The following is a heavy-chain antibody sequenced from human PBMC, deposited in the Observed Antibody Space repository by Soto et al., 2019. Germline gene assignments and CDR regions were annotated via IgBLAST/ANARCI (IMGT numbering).Heavy chain of an antibody. V-gene: IGHV4-39*01. D-gene: IGHD5-12*01. Sequence: QLRLQESGPGLVKPSETLSLTCTVSGGSISSSSYYWGWIRQPPGKGLEWIGSIYYSGSTYYNPSLKSRVTISVDTSKNQFSLKLSSVTAADTAVYYCARRWDGYNLDYWGQGTLVTVSS. CDR3: ARRWDGYNLDY. CDR1: GGSISSSSYY. CDR2: IYYSGST. J-gene: IGHJ4*02.